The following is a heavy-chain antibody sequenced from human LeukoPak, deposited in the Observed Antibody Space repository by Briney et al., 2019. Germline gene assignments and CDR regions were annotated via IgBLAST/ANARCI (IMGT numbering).Heavy chain of an antibody. CDR1: GGSISSSSYY. CDR3: ARGPSGSDY. CDR2: IYYSGST. Sequence: SETLSLTCTVSGGSISSSSYYWGWIRQPPGKGLEWIGSIYYSGSTYYNPSLKSRVTISVDTSKNQFSLKLSSVTAADTAVYYCARGPSGSDYWGQGTLVTVSS. J-gene: IGHJ4*02. D-gene: IGHD6-19*01. V-gene: IGHV4-39*07.